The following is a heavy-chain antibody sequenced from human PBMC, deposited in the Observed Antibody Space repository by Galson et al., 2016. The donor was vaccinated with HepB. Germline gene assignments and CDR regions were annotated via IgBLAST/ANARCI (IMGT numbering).Heavy chain of an antibody. J-gene: IGHJ4*02. CDR3: ASGYSSGWFFRIDY. Sequence: SVKVSCKASGYTFINYAWHWVRQAPGQGLEWMGRINAVSGNTDFSPRFLGRVSITRDTSANTAYMELSSLTSEDTAVYYCASGYSSGWFFRIDYWGQGTLLTVSS. V-gene: IGHV1-3*01. CDR1: GYTFINYA. CDR2: INAVSGNT. D-gene: IGHD6-19*01.